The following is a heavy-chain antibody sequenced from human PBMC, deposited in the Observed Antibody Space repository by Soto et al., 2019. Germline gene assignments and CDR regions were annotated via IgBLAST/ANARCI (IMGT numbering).Heavy chain of an antibody. CDR1: GFTFSSYA. CDR2: ISGSGGST. Sequence: GGSLRLSCAASGFTFSSYAMSWVRQAPGKGLEWVSAISGSGGSTYYADSVKGRFTISRDNSKNTLYLQMNSLRAEDTAVYYCAKDLSSSSWYNRYYYYGMDVWGQGTTVTVSS. D-gene: IGHD6-13*01. CDR3: AKDLSSSSWYNRYYYYGMDV. J-gene: IGHJ6*02. V-gene: IGHV3-23*01.